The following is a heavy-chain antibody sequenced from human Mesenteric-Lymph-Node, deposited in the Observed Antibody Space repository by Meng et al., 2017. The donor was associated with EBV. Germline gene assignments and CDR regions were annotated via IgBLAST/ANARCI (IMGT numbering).Heavy chain of an antibody. D-gene: IGHD5-12*01. V-gene: IGHV4-4*02. CDR3: VRRPRVGYGDFDY. CDR2: IYHSGST. J-gene: IGHJ4*02. CDR1: GGSINSNNW. Sequence: QLQLQESGPGRVKPSGTLSLTCAVSGGSINSNNWWNWVRQPPGKGLEWIGEIYHSGSTNYSPSLKSRVTISVDKSKNEFSLKLTSLTAADTAVYFCVRRPRVGYGDFDYWGQGNLVTVSS.